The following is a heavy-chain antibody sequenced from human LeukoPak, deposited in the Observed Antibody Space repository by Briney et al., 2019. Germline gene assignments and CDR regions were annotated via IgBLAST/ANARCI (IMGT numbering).Heavy chain of an antibody. CDR1: GFTFSNAW. CDR2: IKSKTDGGTT. CDR3: TTGITMIVVAYDAFDI. V-gene: IGHV3-15*01. Sequence: GGSLRLSCAASGFTFSNAWMSWVRQAPGKGLEWVGLIKSKTDGGTTDYAAPVKGRFTISRDDSKNTLYLQMNSLKPEDTAVYYCTTGITMIVVAYDAFDIWGQGTMVTVSS. J-gene: IGHJ3*02. D-gene: IGHD3-22*01.